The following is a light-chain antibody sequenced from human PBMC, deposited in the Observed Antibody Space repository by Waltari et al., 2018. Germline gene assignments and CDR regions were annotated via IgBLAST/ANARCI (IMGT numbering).Light chain of an antibody. Sequence: QLVLTQSPSASASLGASVKLTCTLSTGHSSNVIAWQQQQPEKGPRYLMKINSDGSHSKGDEIPDRFSGSSSGAERYRTISSLQSEDEADYYCQTGGHGTWVFGGGTKLTVL. CDR2: INSDGSH. J-gene: IGLJ3*02. V-gene: IGLV4-69*01. CDR1: TGHSSNV. CDR3: QTGGHGTWV.